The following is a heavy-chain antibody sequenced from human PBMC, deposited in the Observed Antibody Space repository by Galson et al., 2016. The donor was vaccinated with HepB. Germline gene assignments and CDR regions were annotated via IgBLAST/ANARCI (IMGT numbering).Heavy chain of an antibody. Sequence: SETLSLTCDVSGGSISRSNWKSWVRQIPGKGLEWIGQIYHSGTTNYNPSLKSRVTMSVDKSNKQFSLNLRSVTAADTAVYYCASYYDTDYWYFDLWGRGTLVTVSS. D-gene: IGHD3-22*01. CDR3: ASYYDTDYWYFDL. CDR1: GGSISRSNW. V-gene: IGHV4-4*02. CDR2: IYHSGTT. J-gene: IGHJ2*01.